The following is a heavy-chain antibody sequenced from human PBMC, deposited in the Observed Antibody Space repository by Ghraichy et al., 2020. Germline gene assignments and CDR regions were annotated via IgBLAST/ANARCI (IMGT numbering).Heavy chain of an antibody. Sequence: GGSLRLSCAASGFTFNSYGMHWVRQAPGKGLEWVADVSKEGRNEYYADSVKGRFTISRDNSKSMLYLQMNSLRAEDTGVYYCAKSGSGGDLLDYWGQGTLVTVSS. D-gene: IGHD4-17*01. CDR3: AKSGSGGDLLDY. CDR2: VSKEGRNE. V-gene: IGHV3-30*18. CDR1: GFTFNSYG. J-gene: IGHJ4*02.